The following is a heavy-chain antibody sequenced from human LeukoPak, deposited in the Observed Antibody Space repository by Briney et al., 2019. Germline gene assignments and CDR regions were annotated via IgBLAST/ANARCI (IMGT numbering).Heavy chain of an antibody. J-gene: IGHJ4*02. CDR2: IYYSGST. CDR1: GYSISSGYY. CDR3: ARGRHVFRPELVFFDY. V-gene: IGHV4-38-2*02. D-gene: IGHD2-8*02. Sequence: SETLSLTCTVSGYSISSGYYWGWIRQPPGKGLEWIGSIYYSGSTYYNPSLKSRVTISVDTSKNQFSLKLSSVTAADTAVYYCARGRHVFRPELVFFDYWGQGTLVTVSS.